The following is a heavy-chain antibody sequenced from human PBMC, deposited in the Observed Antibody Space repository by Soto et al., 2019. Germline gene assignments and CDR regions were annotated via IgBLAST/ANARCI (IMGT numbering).Heavy chain of an antibody. CDR1: GGSISSSSYY. J-gene: IGHJ6*02. CDR2: IYYSGST. CDR3: ARDLRLWPAYYYGMDV. D-gene: IGHD5-18*01. V-gene: IGHV4-39*02. Sequence: SETLSLTCTVSGGSISSSSYYWGWIRQPPGKGLEWIGSIYYSGSTYYNPSVKGRFTISRDNSKNTLYLQMNSLRAEDTAVYYCARDLRLWPAYYYGMDVWGQGTTVTVSS.